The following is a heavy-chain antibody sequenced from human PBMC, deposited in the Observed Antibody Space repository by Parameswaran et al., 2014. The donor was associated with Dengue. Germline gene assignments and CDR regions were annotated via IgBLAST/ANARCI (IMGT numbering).Heavy chain of an antibody. J-gene: IGHJ5*02. CDR2: IYYSGST. Sequence: RWIRQPPGKGLEWIGYIYYSGSTYYNPSLKSRVTISVDTSKNQFSLKLSSVTAADTAVYYCARGDDTTAIWSPTRWFDPWGQGTLVTVSS. CDR3: ARGDDTTAIWSPTRWFDP. V-gene: IGHV4-31*02. D-gene: IGHD5-18*01.